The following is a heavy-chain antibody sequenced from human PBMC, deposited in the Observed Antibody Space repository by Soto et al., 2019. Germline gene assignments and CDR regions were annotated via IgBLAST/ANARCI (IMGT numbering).Heavy chain of an antibody. D-gene: IGHD3-10*01. V-gene: IGHV1-18*01. J-gene: IGHJ6*02. Sequence: ASVKVSCKASGYTFTSYGISWVRQAPGQGLEWMGWISAYNGNTNYAQKLQGRVTMTTDTSTSTAYMELRSLRSEDTAVYYCARVELSYYYYYGMDVWGQGTTVTVSS. CDR1: GYTFTSYG. CDR2: ISAYNGNT. CDR3: ARVELSYYYYYGMDV.